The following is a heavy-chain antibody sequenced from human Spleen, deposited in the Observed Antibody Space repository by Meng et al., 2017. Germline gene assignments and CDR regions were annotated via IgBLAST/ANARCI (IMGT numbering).Heavy chain of an antibody. D-gene: IGHD3-22*01. CDR2: T. Sequence: THFAQKFQGRVTMTRDTSISTAYMELSGLRSDDTAVYYCAKGGENDHDYSGYYWFNSWGQGTLVTVSS. V-gene: IGHV1-2*02. J-gene: IGHJ5*01. CDR3: AKGGENDHDYSGYYWFNS.